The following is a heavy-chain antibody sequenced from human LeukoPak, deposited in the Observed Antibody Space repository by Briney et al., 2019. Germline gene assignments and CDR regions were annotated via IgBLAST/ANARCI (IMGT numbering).Heavy chain of an antibody. CDR1: GYTFTSYG. J-gene: IGHJ4*02. V-gene: IGHV1-18*01. CDR3: ARSDILTGYYG. Sequence: AASVKVSCKASGYTFTSYGFTWVRQAPGQGLEWMGWISGYNGNTNYAQKLQGRVTMTTDTSTSTAYMELTSLRSDDTAVYYCARSDILTGYYGWGQGTLVTVSS. CDR2: ISGYNGNT. D-gene: IGHD3-9*01.